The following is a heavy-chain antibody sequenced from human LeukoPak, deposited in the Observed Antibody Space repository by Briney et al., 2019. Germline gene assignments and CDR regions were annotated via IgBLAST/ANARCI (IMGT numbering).Heavy chain of an antibody. J-gene: IGHJ6*03. CDR3: ARGFRLVAGVNYYYYMDV. CDR2: INPNSGGT. D-gene: IGHD6-19*01. Sequence: ASVKVSCKASGYTFTGYYMHWVRQAPGQGLEWMGWINPNSGGTNYAQKFQGRVTMTRDTSISTAYMELSRLRSDDTAVYYCARGFRLVAGVNYYYYMDVWGKGTTVTISS. CDR1: GYTFTGYY. V-gene: IGHV1-2*02.